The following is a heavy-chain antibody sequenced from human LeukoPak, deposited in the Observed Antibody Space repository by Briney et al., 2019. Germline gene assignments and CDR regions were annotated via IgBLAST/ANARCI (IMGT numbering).Heavy chain of an antibody. J-gene: IGHJ4*02. D-gene: IGHD6-6*01. Sequence: PGGALRLSCAASGVTFSSYSMNWGRQAPGEGLEWGSSISSSSSYIYYADSVKGRFTISRDNAKNSLYLQMNSLRAEDTAVYYCARALAARPTFGYFDYWGQGTLVTVSS. CDR1: GVTFSSYS. CDR2: ISSSSSYI. CDR3: ARALAARPTFGYFDY. V-gene: IGHV3-21*01.